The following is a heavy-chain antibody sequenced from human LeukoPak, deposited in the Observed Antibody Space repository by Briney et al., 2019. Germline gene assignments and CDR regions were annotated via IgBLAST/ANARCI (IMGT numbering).Heavy chain of an antibody. CDR1: GFTFSSYS. D-gene: IGHD3-10*02. V-gene: IGHV3-48*01. CDR2: ISSSSSTI. Sequence: GGSLRLSCAASGFTFSSYSMNWVRQAPGKGLEWVSYISSSSSTIYYADSVKGRSTISRDNAKNSLYLQMNSLRAEDTAVYYCARDRSMLPLSDWGQGTLVTVSS. CDR3: ARDRSMLPLSD. J-gene: IGHJ4*02.